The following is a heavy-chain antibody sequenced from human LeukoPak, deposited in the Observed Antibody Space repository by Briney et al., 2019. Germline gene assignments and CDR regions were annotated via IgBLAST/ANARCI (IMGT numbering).Heavy chain of an antibody. CDR1: AGTFNRQA. CDR3: AGGAPGTPVSFDV. V-gene: IGHV1-69*06. CDR2: ITPLSATP. Sequence: SVTVSCKASAGTFNRQAISWVRQAPGQGLEWMGRITPLSATPSQSQWIQGRVTITADISTNTVYLDLSSLRSEDTALYFCAGGAPGTPVSFDVWGQGTMVTVSS. J-gene: IGHJ3*01. D-gene: IGHD3-10*01.